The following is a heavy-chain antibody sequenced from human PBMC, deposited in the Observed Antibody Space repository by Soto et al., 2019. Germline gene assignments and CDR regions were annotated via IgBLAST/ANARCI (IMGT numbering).Heavy chain of an antibody. CDR2: IWYDGSNK. V-gene: IGHV3-33*01. CDR1: GFTFSSYG. J-gene: IGHJ4*02. D-gene: IGHD6-13*01. CDR3: ARGMALDSSSWPYFDY. Sequence: GGSLRLSCVASGFTFSSYGMHWVRQAPGKGLEWVAVIWYDGSNKYYAESVKGRFTISRDNSKNTLYLQMNSLRAEETAVYYCARGMALDSSSWPYFDYWGQGTLVTVSS.